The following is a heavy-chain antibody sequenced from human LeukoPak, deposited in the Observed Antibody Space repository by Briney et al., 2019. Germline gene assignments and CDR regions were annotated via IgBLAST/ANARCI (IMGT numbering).Heavy chain of an antibody. CDR2: INSDGSST. CDR1: GFTFSSYW. J-gene: IGHJ5*02. CDR3: ARANSSSWGLT. V-gene: IGHV3-74*01. D-gene: IGHD6-13*01. Sequence: GGSLRLSCAASGFTFSSYWTHWVRQAPGKGLVWVSRINSDGSSTSYADSVKGRFTISRDNAKNTLYLQMNSLRAEDTAVYYCARANSSSWGLTWGQGTLVTVSS.